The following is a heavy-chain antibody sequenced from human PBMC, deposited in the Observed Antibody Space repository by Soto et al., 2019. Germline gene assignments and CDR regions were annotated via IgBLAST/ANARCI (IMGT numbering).Heavy chain of an antibody. Sequence: GESLKISCTGSGYSFTGYWIGWVRQMPGKGLEWMGITYPGDSDTRYSPSFQGRVTISADKSINTAYLQWSSLKASDTAMYFCARAAVLFSRLDYWGQGALVTVSS. CDR2: TYPGDSDT. D-gene: IGHD6-25*01. CDR3: ARAAVLFSRLDY. V-gene: IGHV5-51*01. CDR1: GYSFTGYW. J-gene: IGHJ4*02.